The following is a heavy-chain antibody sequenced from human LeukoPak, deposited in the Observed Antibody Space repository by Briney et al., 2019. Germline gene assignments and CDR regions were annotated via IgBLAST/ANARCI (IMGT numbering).Heavy chain of an antibody. CDR2: ISGSGGST. Sequence: GGSLRLSCAASGFTFSSSSMSWVRQAPGKGLEWVSVISGSGGSTAYADSVKGRFTISRDNSKNTLYLQMNSLRAEDTAVYYCAKGSGWYVWGQGTLVTVSS. D-gene: IGHD6-19*01. CDR3: AKGSGWYV. V-gene: IGHV3-23*01. J-gene: IGHJ4*02. CDR1: GFTFSSSS.